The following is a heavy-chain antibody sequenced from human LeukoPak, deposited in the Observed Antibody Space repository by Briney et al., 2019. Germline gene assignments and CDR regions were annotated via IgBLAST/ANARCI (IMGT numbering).Heavy chain of an antibody. CDR1: GGSISSNY. CDR2: ISSSGSTI. Sequence: LSLTCTVSGGSISSNYWSWIRQPPGKGLEWVSYISSSGSTIYYADSVKGRFTISRDNAKNSLYLQMNSLRAEDTAVYYCAELGITMIGGVWGKGTTVTISS. D-gene: IGHD3-10*02. V-gene: IGHV3-11*04. CDR3: AELGITMIGGV. J-gene: IGHJ6*04.